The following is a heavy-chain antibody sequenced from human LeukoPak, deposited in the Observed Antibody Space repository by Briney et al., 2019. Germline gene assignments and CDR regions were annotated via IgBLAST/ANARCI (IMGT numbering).Heavy chain of an antibody. CDR2: ISSSSSYI. D-gene: IGHD3-9*01. CDR3: ARDLGYDILTGYLDY. Sequence: GGSRRLSCAASGFIFSSYSMNWARQAPGKGREWVSSISSSSSYIYYADSVKGRFTISRDNAKNSLYLQVNSLRAEDTAVYYCARDLGYDILTGYLDYWGQGTLVTVSS. V-gene: IGHV3-21*01. CDR1: GFIFSSYS. J-gene: IGHJ4*02.